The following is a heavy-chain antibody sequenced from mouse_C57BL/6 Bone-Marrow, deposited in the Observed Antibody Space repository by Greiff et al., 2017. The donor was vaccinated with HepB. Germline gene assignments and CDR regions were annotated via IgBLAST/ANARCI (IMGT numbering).Heavy chain of an antibody. CDR1: GFSLTSYG. CDR2: IWSGGST. CDR3: ARESSFYGPAWFAY. J-gene: IGHJ3*01. Sequence: VKLQQSGPGLVQPSQSLSITCTVSGFSLTSYGVHWVRQSPGKGLEWLGVIWSGGSTDYNAAFISRLSISKDNSKSQVFFKMNSLQADDTAIYYCARESSFYGPAWFAYWGQGTLVTVSA. D-gene: IGHD2-10*01. V-gene: IGHV2-2*01.